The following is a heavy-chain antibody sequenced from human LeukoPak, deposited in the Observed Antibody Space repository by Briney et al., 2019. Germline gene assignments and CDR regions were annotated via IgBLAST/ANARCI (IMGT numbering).Heavy chain of an antibody. Sequence: SETLSLTCTVSGGSISSYYWSWIRQPPGKGLEWIGYIYYSGSTNYNPSLKSRVTISVDTSKNQFSLKLSSVTAADTAVYYCARTIHSGVRNWFDPWGQGTLVTVSS. CDR3: ARTIHSGVRNWFDP. CDR2: IYYSGST. D-gene: IGHD2-21*01. CDR1: GGSISSYY. J-gene: IGHJ5*02. V-gene: IGHV4-59*08.